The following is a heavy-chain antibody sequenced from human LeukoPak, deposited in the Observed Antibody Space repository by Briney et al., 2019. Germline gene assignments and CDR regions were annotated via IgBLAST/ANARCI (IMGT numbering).Heavy chain of an antibody. CDR1: GGSISSYY. CDR2: IYYSGST. J-gene: IGHJ5*02. V-gene: IGHV4-59*01. CDR3: ARAPIPYDRSRTDYRFDP. D-gene: IGHD3-16*01. Sequence: SETLPLTCTVSGGSISSYYWSWIRQPPGKGLEWIGYIYYSGSTNYDPSLKSRVTISVDTSKNQFSLKLSSVTAADTAVYYCARAPIPYDRSRTDYRFDPWGQGTLVTVAS.